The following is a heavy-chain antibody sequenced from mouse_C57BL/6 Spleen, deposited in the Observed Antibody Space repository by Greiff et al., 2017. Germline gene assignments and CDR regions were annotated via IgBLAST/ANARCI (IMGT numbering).Heavy chain of an antibody. V-gene: IGHV1-4*01. Sequence: QVQLQQSGAELVRPGASVKMSCKASGYTFTSYTMHWVKQRPGQGLEWIGYINPSGGYTKYNQKFKGKATLTADKSSSTAYMQLSSLTSADSAVYNYARSGSSSFAYWGQGTLVTVSA. D-gene: IGHD1-1*01. CDR3: ARSGSSSFAY. CDR1: GYTFTSYT. J-gene: IGHJ3*01. CDR2: INPSGGYT.